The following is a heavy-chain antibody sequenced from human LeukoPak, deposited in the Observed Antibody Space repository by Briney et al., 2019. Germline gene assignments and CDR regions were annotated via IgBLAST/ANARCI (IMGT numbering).Heavy chain of an antibody. CDR1: GFTFSSYG. CDR3: AKVAGSGNYTQNYYYYYYMDV. J-gene: IGHJ6*03. CDR2: ISYDGSNK. Sequence: PGGSLRLSCAASGFTFSSYGMHWVRQAPGKGLEWVAVISYDGSNKYYADSVKGRFTISRDNSKNTLYLQMNSLRAEDTAVYYCAKVAGSGNYTQNYYYYYYMDVWGKGTTVTVSS. V-gene: IGHV3-30*18. D-gene: IGHD3-10*01.